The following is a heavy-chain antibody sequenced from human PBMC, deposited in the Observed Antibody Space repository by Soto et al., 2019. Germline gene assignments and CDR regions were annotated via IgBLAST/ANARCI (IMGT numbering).Heavy chain of an antibody. CDR1: GYSFTSYW. Sequence: PGESLKISCQGSGYSFTSYWISWVRQMPGKGLEWMGRIDPSDSYTNYSPSFQGHVTISADKSISTAYLQWSSLKASDTVMYYCARGSTMVRGVGPHYFDYWGQGTLVTVSS. CDR2: IDPSDSYT. V-gene: IGHV5-10-1*01. D-gene: IGHD3-10*01. CDR3: ARGSTMVRGVGPHYFDY. J-gene: IGHJ4*02.